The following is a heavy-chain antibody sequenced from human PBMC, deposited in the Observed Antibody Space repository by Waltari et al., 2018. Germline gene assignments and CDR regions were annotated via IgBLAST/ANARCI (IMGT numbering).Heavy chain of an antibody. J-gene: IGHJ6*02. CDR3: ARETTNYDFWSGYYFVGRGDYGMDV. CDR2: IYYSGST. V-gene: IGHV4-59*01. CDR1: GGSISSYY. D-gene: IGHD3-3*01. Sequence: QVQLQESGPGLVKPSETLSLTCTVSGGSISSYYWSWIRQPPGKGLEWIGYIYYSGSTNYNPSLKSRVTRSVDTSKNQFSRKLSSVTAADTAVYYCARETTNYDFWSGYYFVGRGDYGMDVWGQGTTVTVSS.